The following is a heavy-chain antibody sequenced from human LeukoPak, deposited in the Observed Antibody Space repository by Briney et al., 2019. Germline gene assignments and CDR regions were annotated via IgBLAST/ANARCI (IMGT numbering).Heavy chain of an antibody. D-gene: IGHD1-26*01. CDR3: ARQETSSYNGAFDI. V-gene: IGHV3-7*01. CDR2: IKKDGSEK. CDR1: GLIFSSYW. J-gene: IGHJ3*02. Sequence: PGGSLRLSCAASGLIFSSYWMSWVRQAPGKGLEWVANIKKDGSEKYYVDSVKGRFTISRDNAKNSLYLQMNSLRADDTAVYHCARQETSSYNGAFDIWGQGTMVTVSS.